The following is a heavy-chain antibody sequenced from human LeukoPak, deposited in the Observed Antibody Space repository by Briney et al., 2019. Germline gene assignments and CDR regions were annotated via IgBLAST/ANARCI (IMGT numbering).Heavy chain of an antibody. D-gene: IGHD3-9*01. V-gene: IGHV4-59*01. J-gene: IGHJ6*04. CDR1: GGSISSYY. CDR3: ARDMRAYYDILTGYPPLYGMDV. Sequence: PSETLSLTCAVSGGSISSYYWSWIRQPPGKGLEWIGYIYYSGSTNYNPSLKSRVTISVDTSKNQFSLKLSSVTAADTAVYYCARDMRAYYDILTGYPPLYGMDVWGKGTTVTVSS. CDR2: IYYSGST.